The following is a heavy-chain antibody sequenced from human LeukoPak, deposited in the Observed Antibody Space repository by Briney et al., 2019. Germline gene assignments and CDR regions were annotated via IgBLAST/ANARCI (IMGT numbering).Heavy chain of an antibody. CDR3: ARDTTVVTAFDI. D-gene: IGHD4-23*01. Sequence: PGGSLRLSCAASGFTFSSYAMHWVRQAPGKGLEWVAVISYDGSNKYHADSVKGRFTISRDNSKNTLYLQMNSLRAEDTAVYYCARDTTVVTAFDIWGQGTMVTVSS. J-gene: IGHJ3*02. V-gene: IGHV3-30-3*01. CDR1: GFTFSSYA. CDR2: ISYDGSNK.